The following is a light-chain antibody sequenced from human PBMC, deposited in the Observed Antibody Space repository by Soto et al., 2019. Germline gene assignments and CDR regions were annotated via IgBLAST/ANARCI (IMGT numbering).Light chain of an antibody. J-gene: IGKJ2*01. CDR2: KAS. Sequence: DLQMTQSPATLSASVGDRVTITCRASQSISKWLAWYQQKPGKAPKLLIHKASTLQIGVPSRFSGSGSGTEFTLTISSLQPGDFETYFCQQYSTSPYTFGQAPNVDI. CDR1: QSISKW. V-gene: IGKV1-5*03. CDR3: QQYSTSPYT.